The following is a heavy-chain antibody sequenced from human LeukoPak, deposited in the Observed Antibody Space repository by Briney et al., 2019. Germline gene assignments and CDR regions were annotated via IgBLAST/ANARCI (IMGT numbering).Heavy chain of an antibody. J-gene: IGHJ4*02. CDR2: IYYSGST. V-gene: IGHV4-31*03. CDR1: GGSISSGGYY. CDR3: ARGARGYPDDNFDY. Sequence: SETLSLTCTVSGGSISSGGYYWSWIHQHPGKGLEWIGYIYYSGSTYYNPSLKSRVTISVDTSKNQFSLKLSSVTAADTAVYYCARGARGYPDDNFDYWGQGTLVTVSS. D-gene: IGHD5-12*01.